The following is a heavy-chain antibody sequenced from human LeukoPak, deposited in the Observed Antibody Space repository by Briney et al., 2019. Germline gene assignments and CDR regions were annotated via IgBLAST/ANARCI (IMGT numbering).Heavy chain of an antibody. CDR3: AKWSGSWVFFVDY. J-gene: IGHJ4*02. V-gene: IGHV3-23*01. CDR2: ISGSGGST. Sequence: GGSLRLSCAASGFTFSSYAMRWVRQAPGKGLEWVSAISGSGGSTYYAASVKGRFTISRDNSKNTLYLQMNSLRAEDTAVYYCAKWSGSWVFFVDYWGQGTLVTVSS. D-gene: IGHD6-13*01. CDR1: GFTFSSYA.